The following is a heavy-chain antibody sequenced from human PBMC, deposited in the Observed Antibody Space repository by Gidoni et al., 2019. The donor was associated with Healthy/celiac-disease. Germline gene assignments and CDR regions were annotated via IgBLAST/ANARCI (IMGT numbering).Heavy chain of an antibody. CDR2: IYYSGST. J-gene: IGHJ4*02. Sequence: QLQLQESGPGLVKPSETLSLTCTVSGGSIRSSSYCWGWIRQPPGKGLEWIGSIYYSGSTYYNPSLKSRVTISVDTSKNQFSLKLSSVTAADTAVYYCARQQGGIVATIFDYWGQGTLVPVSS. CDR1: GGSIRSSSYC. V-gene: IGHV4-39*01. D-gene: IGHD5-12*01. CDR3: ARQQGGIVATIFDY.